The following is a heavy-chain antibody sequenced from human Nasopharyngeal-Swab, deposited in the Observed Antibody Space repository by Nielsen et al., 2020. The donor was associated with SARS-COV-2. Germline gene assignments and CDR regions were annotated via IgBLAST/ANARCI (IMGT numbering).Heavy chain of an antibody. D-gene: IGHD2-15*01. Sequence: SETLSLTCAVYGGSFSGYYWSWIRQPPGQGLEWIGEINHSGSTNYNPSLKSRVTISVDTSKNQFSLKLSSVTAADTAVYYCARRDPVVVVAALGIRLYDSTKFDPWGQGTLVTVSS. J-gene: IGHJ5*02. CDR1: GGSFSGYY. V-gene: IGHV4-34*01. CDR2: INHSGST. CDR3: ARRDPVVVVAALGIRLYDSTKFDP.